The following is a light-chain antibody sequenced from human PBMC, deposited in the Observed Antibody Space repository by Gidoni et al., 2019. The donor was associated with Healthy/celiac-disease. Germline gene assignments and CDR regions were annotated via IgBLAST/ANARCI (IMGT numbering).Light chain of an antibody. CDR1: QSISSW. CDR3: QQYNSYG. V-gene: IGKV1-5*03. J-gene: IGKJ1*01. CDR2: KAS. Sequence: DIQMTQSPSPLSASVGDRVTITCRASQSISSWLAWYQQKPGKAPKLLIYKASSLESGVPSRFSGSGSGTEFTLTISSLQPDDFATYYCQQYNSYGFXHXTKVEIK.